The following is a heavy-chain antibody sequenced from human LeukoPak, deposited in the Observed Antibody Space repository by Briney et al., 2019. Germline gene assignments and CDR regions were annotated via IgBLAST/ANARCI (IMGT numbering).Heavy chain of an antibody. CDR3: ARALDDYGDYYQDYYYGMDV. CDR2: ISSSGSTI. V-gene: IGHV3-48*03. CDR1: GFTFSSYE. J-gene: IGHJ6*02. D-gene: IGHD4-17*01. Sequence: GGSLRLSCAASGFTFSSYEMNWVRQAPGKGLEWVSYISSSGSTIYYADSVKGRFTISRDNAKNSLYLQMNSLRAEDTAVYYCARALDDYGDYYQDYYYGMDVWGQGTTVTVSS.